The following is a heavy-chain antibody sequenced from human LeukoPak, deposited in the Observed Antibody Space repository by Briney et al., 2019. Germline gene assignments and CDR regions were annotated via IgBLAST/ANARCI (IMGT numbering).Heavy chain of an antibody. CDR2: IYTSGST. J-gene: IGHJ4*02. CDR3: AREIGNLLYYDFWSGYRYYFDY. Sequence: SETLSLTCTVSGGSISSGSYYWSWIRQPAGKGLEWIGRIYTSGSTNYNPPLKSRVTISVDTSKNQFSLKLSSVTAADTAVYYCAREIGNLLYYDFWSGYRYYFDYWGQGTLVTVSS. V-gene: IGHV4-61*02. CDR1: GGSISSGSYY. D-gene: IGHD3-3*01.